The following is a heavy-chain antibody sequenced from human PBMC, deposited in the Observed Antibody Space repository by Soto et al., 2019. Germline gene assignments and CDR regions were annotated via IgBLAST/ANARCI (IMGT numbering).Heavy chain of an antibody. V-gene: IGHV1-69*01. D-gene: IGHD3-9*01. CDR1: GGTFSSYA. CDR3: ARDLKGYYDILTGYYRWGWFDP. J-gene: IGHJ5*02. CDR2: IIPIFGTA. Sequence: QVQLVQSGAEVKKPGSSVKVSCKACGGTFSSYAISWVRQAPGQGLEWMGGIIPIFGTANYAQKCQGRVTITADESPSTAYMELRSLRSEDTAVYYCARDLKGYYDILTGYYRWGWFDPWGQGTLVTVSS.